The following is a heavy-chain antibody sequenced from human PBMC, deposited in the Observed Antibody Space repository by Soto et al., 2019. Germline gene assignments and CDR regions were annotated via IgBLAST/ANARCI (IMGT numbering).Heavy chain of an antibody. CDR2: IRSDGDRT. CDR3: VRADLGGSGRYYNSYGMDV. CDR1: GFTFSSWP. D-gene: IGHD3-10*01. J-gene: IGHJ6*02. V-gene: IGHV3-64*01. Sequence: EVQLVESGGGLVQPGGSLRLSCAASGFTFSSWPMHWVRQAPGKGLEHVSAIRSDGDRTDYAKSVKGKFIISRDNSKNTLFLKMSSLRPEDMAVYYSVRADLGGSGRYYNSYGMDVWGQGTTITVSS.